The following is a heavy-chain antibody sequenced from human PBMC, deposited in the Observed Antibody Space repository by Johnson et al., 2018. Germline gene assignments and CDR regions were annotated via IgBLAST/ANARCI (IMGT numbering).Heavy chain of an antibody. CDR3: AKDGPAQWGELSNDAVDI. D-gene: IGHD3-16*02. V-gene: IGHV3-43D*03. CDR1: GFTFDDYA. J-gene: IGHJ3*02. CDR2: ISWAGGST. Sequence: EVQLVESGGVVVQPGGSLRLSCAASGFTFDDYAMHWVRQAPGKGLEWVSLISWAGGSTYYADSVKGRFTISRDNSKNSLYLQMNSLRAEDTALYYCAKDGPAQWGELSNDAVDIWGQGTMVTVSS.